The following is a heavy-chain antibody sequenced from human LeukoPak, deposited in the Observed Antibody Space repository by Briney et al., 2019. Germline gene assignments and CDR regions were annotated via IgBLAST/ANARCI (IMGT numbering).Heavy chain of an antibody. J-gene: IGHJ4*02. Sequence: SETLSLTCTVSGGSISSYYWSWIRQPPGKGLEWIGYIYYSGSTNYNPSLKSRVTISVDTSKNQFSLKLSSVTAADTAVYYCARGDLITGTIGYFDYWGQGTLVTVSS. CDR2: IYYSGST. V-gene: IGHV4-59*08. D-gene: IGHD1-7*01. CDR3: ARGDLITGTIGYFDY. CDR1: GGSISSYY.